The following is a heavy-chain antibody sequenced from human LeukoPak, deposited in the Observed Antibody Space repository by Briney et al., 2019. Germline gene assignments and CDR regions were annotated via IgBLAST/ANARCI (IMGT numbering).Heavy chain of an antibody. V-gene: IGHV3-48*03. CDR2: SSSSGCTI. Sequence: GGSLRLSCAASGFTFSSYEMNWVRQAPGNGLEWVSYSSSSGCTIYYAASVKGRFTISRDNDKNSLYLQKNSLRAEDTAVYYCARQLDRAAACALDYWGQGTLVTVSS. J-gene: IGHJ4*02. D-gene: IGHD6-13*01. CDR3: ARQLDRAAACALDY. CDR1: GFTFSSYE.